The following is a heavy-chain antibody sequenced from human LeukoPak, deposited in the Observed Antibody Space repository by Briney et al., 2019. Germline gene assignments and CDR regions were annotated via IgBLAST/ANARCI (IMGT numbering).Heavy chain of an antibody. D-gene: IGHD3-10*01. CDR1: GFSFTNYW. J-gene: IGHJ4*02. V-gene: IGHV3-7*01. CDR2: IKQDGSEK. Sequence: GGSLRLSCAVSGFSFTNYWMSWVRQAPGKGLEWVANIKQDGSEKYYVDSVKGRFTISRDNAKNSLYLQMNSLRAEDTAVYYCAREQRRGITMVRGVIITGVGFDYWGQGTLVTVSS. CDR3: AREQRRGITMVRGVIITGVGFDY.